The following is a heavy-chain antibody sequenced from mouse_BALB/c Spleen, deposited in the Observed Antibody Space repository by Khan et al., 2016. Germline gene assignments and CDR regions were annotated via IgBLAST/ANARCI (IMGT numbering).Heavy chain of an antibody. J-gene: IGHJ4*01. Sequence: QVRLQQSGAELMKPGASVKISYKTTGYTFRSYWIEWVKQRPGHGLEWVGEILPGSHSINYNEKFKGKATFTVDTSSNTAYMQLSSLTSDDSAVYCCARWGLVYGMDYWGQGTSVTVSS. D-gene: IGHD2-4*01. CDR2: ILPGSHSI. CDR1: GYTFRSYW. V-gene: IGHV1-9*01. CDR3: ARWGLVYGMDY.